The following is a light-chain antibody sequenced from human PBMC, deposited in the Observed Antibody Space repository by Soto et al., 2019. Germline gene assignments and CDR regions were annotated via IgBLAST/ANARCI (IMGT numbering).Light chain of an antibody. CDR1: SSDVGGYNY. V-gene: IGLV2-8*01. CDR3: SSYAGSSHV. CDR2: EVN. Sequence: QSVLTQPPSASLSPRQSVAISCTGTSSDVGGYNYVSWYQQHPGKAPKLMIYEVNKRPSGVPDRFSGSKSGNTASLTVSGLQAEDEADYYCSSYAGSSHVFGTGTKVTVL. J-gene: IGLJ1*01.